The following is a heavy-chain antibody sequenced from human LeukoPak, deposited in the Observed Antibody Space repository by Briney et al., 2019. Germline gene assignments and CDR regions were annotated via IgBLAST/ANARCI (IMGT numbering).Heavy chain of an antibody. CDR2: ISGSGGST. Sequence: GGSLRLSCAASGFIFSSYAMSWVRQPPGKGLEWVSAISGSGGSTYYADSVKGRFNISRDNSKNTLYLQVNSMRGEDTAVYYCAKEKADIVVVIDYWGQGTLVTVSS. CDR1: GFIFSSYA. CDR3: AKEKADIVVVIDY. D-gene: IGHD3-22*01. J-gene: IGHJ4*02. V-gene: IGHV3-23*01.